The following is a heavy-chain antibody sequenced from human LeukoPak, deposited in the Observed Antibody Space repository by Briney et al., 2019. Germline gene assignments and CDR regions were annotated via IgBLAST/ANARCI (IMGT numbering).Heavy chain of an antibody. CDR3: ARIWSPSGDLRQLKAGHYMDV. CDR1: GFTFSTYS. Sequence: GGSLRLSCVDSGFTFSTYSLSWVRQAPGKGLEWVSAISSDSRYIYHADSVKGRFTTSRENAKNSLFRQMNSLRVEDTAVYYCARIWSPSGDLRQLKAGHYMDVWGKGTTVTVSS. D-gene: IGHD1-1*01. V-gene: IGHV3-21*06. J-gene: IGHJ6*03. CDR2: ISSDSRYI.